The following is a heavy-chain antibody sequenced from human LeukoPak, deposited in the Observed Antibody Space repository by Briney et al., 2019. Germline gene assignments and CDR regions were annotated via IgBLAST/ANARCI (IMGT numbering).Heavy chain of an antibody. D-gene: IGHD3-22*01. CDR2: INPSGGST. CDR3: ARASRTNYYDSSGPYNWFDP. CDR1: GYTFTSYY. V-gene: IGHV1-46*01. J-gene: IGHJ5*02. Sequence: ASVKVSCKASGYTFTSYYMPWVRQAPGQGLEWMGIINPSGGSTSYAQKFQGRVTMTRDTSTSTVYMELSSLRSEDTAVYYCARASRTNYYDSSGPYNWFDPWGQGTLVTVSS.